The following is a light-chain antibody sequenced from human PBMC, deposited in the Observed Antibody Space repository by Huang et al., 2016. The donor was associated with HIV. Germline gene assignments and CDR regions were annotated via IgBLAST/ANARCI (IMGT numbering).Light chain of an antibody. J-gene: IGKJ3*01. V-gene: IGKV3-11*01. CDR3: QQRSNWPT. CDR2: DAS. CDR1: QSVSTF. Sequence: EIVLTQSPATLSLSPGERATLSCRASQSVSTFLAWYQQKPGQAPRLLIHDASNRAAGIPARFSGRGSGTDFTLTISSLEPEDFAVYYCQQRSNWPTFGPGTKVDIK.